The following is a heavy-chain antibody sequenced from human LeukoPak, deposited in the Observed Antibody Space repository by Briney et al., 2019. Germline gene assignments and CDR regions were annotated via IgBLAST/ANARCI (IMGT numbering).Heavy chain of an antibody. CDR3: ARDKGERRYFDWVFDN. CDR2: VSNDGPKQ. Sequence: GGSLGLSCIASGFTFTNYAMHWVRQAPGKGLEWMASVSNDGPKQYYADSVKGRFTISRDNSKTTVYLEMNSLRVEDTALYYCARDKGERRYFDWVFDNWGRGTLVTVSS. D-gene: IGHD3-9*01. V-gene: IGHV3-30-3*01. CDR1: GFTFTNYA. J-gene: IGHJ4*02.